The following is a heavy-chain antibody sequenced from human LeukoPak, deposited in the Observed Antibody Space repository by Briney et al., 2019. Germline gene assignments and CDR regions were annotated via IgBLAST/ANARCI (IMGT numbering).Heavy chain of an antibody. D-gene: IGHD3-22*01. CDR2: ISAYNGNT. V-gene: IGHV1-18*01. J-gene: IGHJ4*02. CDR1: GYTFTSYG. Sequence: ASVEVSCKASGYTFTSYGISWVRQAPGQGLEWMGWISAYNGNTNYAQKLQGRVTMTTDTSTSTAYMELRSLRSDDTAVYYCARRNYYDSSGYYGFDYWGQGTLVTVSS. CDR3: ARRNYYDSSGYYGFDY.